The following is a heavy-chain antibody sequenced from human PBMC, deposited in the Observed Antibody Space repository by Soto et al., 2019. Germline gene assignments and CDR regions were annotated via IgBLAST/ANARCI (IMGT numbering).Heavy chain of an antibody. CDR2: IYYDGTT. V-gene: IGHV4-59*02. CDR1: GGSVSPYY. D-gene: IGHD6-19*01. J-gene: IGHJ4*02. Sequence: QVQLQESGPGLVKPSETVSLTCTVSGGSVSPYYWTWVRRPPGKGLEWIAYIYYDGTTNYNHSLKSLVTISLDTSKNQFSLRLTSVTAADTAVYYCARGRHWLDYWGQGTLLTVSS. CDR3: ARGRHWLDY.